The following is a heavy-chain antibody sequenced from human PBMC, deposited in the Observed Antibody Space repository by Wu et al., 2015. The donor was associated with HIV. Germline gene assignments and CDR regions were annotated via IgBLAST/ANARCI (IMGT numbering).Heavy chain of an antibody. V-gene: IGHV1-18*01. D-gene: IGHD2-2*01. CDR1: GATFSNYA. CDR2: ISIYTGKT. Sequence: QVHLLQSGAEVKKSGSSVRVSCKASGATFSNYALSWVRQAPGQGLEWMGWISIYTGKTKYVQNLQGRVTMTTDTPRSTAYMELRSLRFDDTAMYYCARASKEGAFDVWGPGTMVIVSS. CDR3: ARASKEGAFDV. J-gene: IGHJ3*01.